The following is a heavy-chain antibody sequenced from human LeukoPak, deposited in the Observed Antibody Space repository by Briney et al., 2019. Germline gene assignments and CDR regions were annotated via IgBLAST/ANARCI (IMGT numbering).Heavy chain of an antibody. CDR1: GFTFSSYA. CDR3: AKDRPNYYGSNGHYYKLNGDC. Sequence: PGGSLRLSCGASGFTFSSYAMSWVRQAPGKGLEWVSSITSSGAATYYADSVKGRFTISRDNSDNTLYLQMNSLRAEDTAVYYCAKDRPNYYGSNGHYYKLNGDCWGQGTLVTVSS. D-gene: IGHD3-22*01. CDR2: ITSSGAAT. V-gene: IGHV3-23*01. J-gene: IGHJ4*02.